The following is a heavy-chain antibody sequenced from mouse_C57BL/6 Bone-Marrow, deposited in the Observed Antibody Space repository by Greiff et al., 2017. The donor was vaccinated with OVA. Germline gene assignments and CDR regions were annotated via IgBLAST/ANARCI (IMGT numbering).Heavy chain of an antibody. D-gene: IGHD3-1*01. J-gene: IGHJ3*01. Sequence: QVQLQQPGAELVKPGASVKLSCTASGYTFTSYWMHWVKQRPGQGLEWIGMIHPNSGCTNYNEKVKSKATLTGDKSTSTAYMQLNSLTSEDSAIECCAWGEGCSGWFAYWGPGTLVTVSA. CDR1: GYTFTSYW. CDR3: AWGEGCSGWFAY. CDR2: IHPNSGCT. V-gene: IGHV1-64*01.